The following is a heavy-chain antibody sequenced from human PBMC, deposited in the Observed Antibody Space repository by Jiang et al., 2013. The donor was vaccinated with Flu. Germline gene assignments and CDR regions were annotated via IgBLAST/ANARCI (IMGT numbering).Heavy chain of an antibody. CDR2: VHYSGST. CDR3: ARARAPEIAAYYFDY. V-gene: IGHV4-59*01. CDR1: GGSISSYY. D-gene: IGHD6-25*01. J-gene: IGHJ4*03. Sequence: GSGLVKPSETLSLTCTVSGGSISSYYWNWIRQAPGKGLEWIGYVHYSGSTDYSSSLKSRVTISVDTSKTRFSLKLTSVTGADTAIYYCARARAPEIAAYYFDYVGPGTLVTVSS.